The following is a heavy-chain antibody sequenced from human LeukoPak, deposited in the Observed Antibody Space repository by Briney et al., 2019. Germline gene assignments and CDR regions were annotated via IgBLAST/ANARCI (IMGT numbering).Heavy chain of an antibody. CDR3: ARDLTLSY. CDR1: GFTFSSYN. J-gene: IGHJ4*02. Sequence: TGGSLRLSCAASGFTFSSYNMNWVRQAPGKGLEWVSFISSSAGTIYYADSVKGRFTISKDNAKNSLYLQMNSLRVEDTAVYYRARDLTLSYWGQGTLVTVSS. V-gene: IGHV3-48*01. D-gene: IGHD1-14*01. CDR2: ISSSAGTI.